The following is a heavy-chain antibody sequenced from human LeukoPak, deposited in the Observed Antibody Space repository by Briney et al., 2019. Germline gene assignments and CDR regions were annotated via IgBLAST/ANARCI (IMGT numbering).Heavy chain of an antibody. J-gene: IGHJ4*02. CDR3: AKVTYDSSGYSPFDY. CDR1: GFTFSSYA. CDR2: ISGSGGST. V-gene: IGHV3-23*01. Sequence: GGSLRLSCAASGFTFSSYAMSWVRQAPGKGLEWVSAISGSGGSTYYADSVKGRFTTSRDNSKNTLYLQMNSLRAEDTAVYYCAKVTYDSSGYSPFDYWGQGTLVTASS. D-gene: IGHD3-22*01.